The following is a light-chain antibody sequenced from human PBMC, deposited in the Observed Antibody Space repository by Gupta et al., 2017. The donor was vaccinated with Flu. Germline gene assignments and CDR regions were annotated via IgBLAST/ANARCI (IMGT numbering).Light chain of an antibody. CDR1: RSINTF. CDR3: QQAHTVPYF. Sequence: IQMTQSPSSLSASVGDTVTITCRASRSINTFLNWYQQRPGTAPKLLIYSASTLQRGVPSRFSGSGSETAFTLTITSPQREDFATYYCQQAHTVPYFFGQGTKLDI. CDR2: SAS. V-gene: IGKV1-39*01. J-gene: IGKJ2*01.